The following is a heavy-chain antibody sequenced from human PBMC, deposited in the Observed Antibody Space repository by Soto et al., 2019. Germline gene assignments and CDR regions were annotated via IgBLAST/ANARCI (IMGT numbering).Heavy chain of an antibody. V-gene: IGHV3-30-3*01. Sequence: QMQLLESGGGVVQPGKALRLSCAASGFAFNSHSMHWVRQAPGKGLEWLALMTSDGSSKFYADSVKGRCTISRDNSKNTLYLEMNSLRSEDKDVYYCARDRVIRYTGYELDLWGQGTLVTVSS. J-gene: IGHJ5*02. CDR2: MTSDGSSK. CDR3: ARDRVIRYTGYELDL. CDR1: GFAFNSHS. D-gene: IGHD3-9*01.